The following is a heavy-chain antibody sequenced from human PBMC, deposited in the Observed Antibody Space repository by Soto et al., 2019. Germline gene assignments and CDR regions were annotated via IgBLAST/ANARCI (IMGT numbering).Heavy chain of an antibody. CDR2: IYHSGRT. V-gene: IGHV4-4*02. CDR3: ARDRPSYGLAFDS. D-gene: IGHD3-10*01. J-gene: IGHJ4*02. Sequence: QVQLQESGPGVVKPSGTLSLTCAVSGGSVSSDYWWSWVRLPPGKGLAWIGEIYHSGRTNYNPSLKSRFTISLEKSTNQLSLILYSVTASDTAVYYCARDRPSYGLAFDSWGQGTLVTVSS. CDR1: GGSVSSDYW.